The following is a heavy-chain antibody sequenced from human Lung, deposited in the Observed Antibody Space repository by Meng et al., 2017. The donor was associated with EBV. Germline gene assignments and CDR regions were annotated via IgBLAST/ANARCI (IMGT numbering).Heavy chain of an antibody. CDR1: GGSIRSGDYY. V-gene: IGHV4-30-4*01. CDR3: ARGPTTYFDY. J-gene: IGHJ4*02. D-gene: IGHD4-17*01. Sequence: QVQLHGPVPGLVKPSQPLSRTCTVSGGSIRSGDYYWSWIRQPPGKGLEWIGYIYYSGSTYYNPSLKSRVTISVDTSKNQFSLKLSSVTAADTAVYYCARGPTTYFDYWGQGTLVTVSS. CDR2: IYYSGST.